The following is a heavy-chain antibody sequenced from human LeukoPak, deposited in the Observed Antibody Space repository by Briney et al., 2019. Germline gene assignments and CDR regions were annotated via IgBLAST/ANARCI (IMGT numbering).Heavy chain of an antibody. CDR1: GYTFTGYY. V-gene: IGHV1-2*02. CDR3: ARDVSIAVADSYYFDY. CDR2: INPNSGGT. Sequence: RASVKVSCKASGYTFTGYYMHWVRQAPGQGLEWMGWINPNSGGTNYAQKFQGRVTMTRDTSISTAYMELSRLRSDDTAVYYCARDVSIAVADSYYFDYWGQGTLVTVSS. J-gene: IGHJ4*02. D-gene: IGHD6-19*01.